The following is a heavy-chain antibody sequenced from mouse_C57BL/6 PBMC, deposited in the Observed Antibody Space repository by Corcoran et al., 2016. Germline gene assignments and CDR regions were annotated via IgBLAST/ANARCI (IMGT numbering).Heavy chain of an antibody. D-gene: IGHD1-1*01. Sequence: EVQLQQSGPELVKPGASVKISCKASGYTFTDYYMNWVKQSHGKSLEWIGDINPNNGGTSYNQKFKGKATLTVDKSSSTAYMELRSLTSEDSAVYYCARGYGSSHFDYWGQGTTLTVSS. CDR1: GYTFTDYY. CDR2: INPNNGGT. V-gene: IGHV1-26*01. J-gene: IGHJ2*01. CDR3: ARGYGSSHFDY.